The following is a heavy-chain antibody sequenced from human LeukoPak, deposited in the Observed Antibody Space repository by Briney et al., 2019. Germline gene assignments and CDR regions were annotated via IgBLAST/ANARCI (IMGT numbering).Heavy chain of an antibody. Sequence: GRSLRLSCAGSGFTFSDYAMYWVRQAPGKGLEWVAVISYDGSNKYYADSVEGQFTISRDNSKSTLYLQMNSLRPEDTAVYYCAKDSPPDYWGQGTLVTVSS. V-gene: IGHV3-30*01. CDR1: GFTFSDYA. CDR2: ISYDGSNK. CDR3: AKDSPPDY. J-gene: IGHJ4*02.